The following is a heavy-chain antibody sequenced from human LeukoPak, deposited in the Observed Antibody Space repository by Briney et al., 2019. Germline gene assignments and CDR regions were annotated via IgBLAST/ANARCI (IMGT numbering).Heavy chain of an antibody. J-gene: IGHJ4*02. V-gene: IGHV1-2*02. CDR1: GYTFTGYY. CDR3: AKVRQSTSPSPLPGDY. Sequence: ASVKVSCKASGYTFTGYYMYWVRQAPGQGLEWMGWINPDSGGTKYAQKFQGRVTMTRDTSISTAYMELSRLRSDDTAVYYCAKVRQSTSPSPLPGDYWGQGTLVTVSS. CDR2: INPDSGGT.